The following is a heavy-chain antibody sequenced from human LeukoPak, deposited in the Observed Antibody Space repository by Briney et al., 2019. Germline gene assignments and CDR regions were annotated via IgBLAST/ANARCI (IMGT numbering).Heavy chain of an antibody. Sequence: GGSLRLSCAASGFGIGASFINWVRQAPGKGLEWVSAISGSGGSTYYADSVKGRFTISRDNSKNTLYLQMNSLRAEDTAVYYCARLFTYYYDSSGYYPDAFDIWGQGTMVTVSS. CDR3: ARLFTYYYDSSGYYPDAFDI. D-gene: IGHD3-22*01. CDR2: ISGSGGST. V-gene: IGHV3-23*01. CDR1: GFGIGASF. J-gene: IGHJ3*02.